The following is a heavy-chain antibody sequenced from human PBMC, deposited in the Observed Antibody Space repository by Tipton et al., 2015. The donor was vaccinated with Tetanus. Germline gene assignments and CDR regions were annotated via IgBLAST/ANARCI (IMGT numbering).Heavy chain of an antibody. CDR3: ARDRAPPSSWYFDL. J-gene: IGHJ2*01. CDR2: ISGSGGST. V-gene: IGHV3-23*01. D-gene: IGHD3-10*01. CDR1: GFTFSSYA. Sequence: GSLRLSCAASGFTFSSYAMSWVRQAPGKGLEWVSAISGSGGSTYCADSVKGRFTISRDISKNMVYLQMNSLRAEDTAVYYCARDRAPPSSWYFDLWGRGTLVTVSS.